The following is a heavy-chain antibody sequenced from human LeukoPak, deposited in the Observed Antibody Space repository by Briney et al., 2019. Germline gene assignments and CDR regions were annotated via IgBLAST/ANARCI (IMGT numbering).Heavy chain of an antibody. CDR2: LYSGGST. D-gene: IGHD3-22*01. Sequence: GGSLRLSCAASGFTVSSNYMSWVRQAPGKGLEWVSVLYSGGSTYYADSVKGRFTISRDNSKNTLYLQMNSLRAEDTAVYYCAVGSHYYDSSGYLDYWGQGTLVTVSS. V-gene: IGHV3-53*01. J-gene: IGHJ4*02. CDR1: GFTVSSNY. CDR3: AVGSHYYDSSGYLDY.